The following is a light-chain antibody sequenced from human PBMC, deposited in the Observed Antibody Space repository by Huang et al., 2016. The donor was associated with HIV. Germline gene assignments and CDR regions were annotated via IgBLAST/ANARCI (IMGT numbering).Light chain of an antibody. CDR2: STS. CDR3: QQYNKWPPLT. V-gene: IGKV3-15*01. Sequence: IVMTQSPATLSVSPGERATLSCRASQSVSDNVAWYQYKPGQAPRLLIYSTSTRATGVPVRFTGSGSGTDFPLTISSLQSEDFATYYCQQYNKWPPLTFGGGTKVEIK. J-gene: IGKJ4*01. CDR1: QSVSDN.